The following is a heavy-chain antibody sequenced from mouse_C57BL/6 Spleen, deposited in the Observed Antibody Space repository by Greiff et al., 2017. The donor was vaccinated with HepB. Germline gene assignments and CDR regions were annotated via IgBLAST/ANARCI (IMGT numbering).Heavy chain of an antibody. V-gene: IGHV5-9*01. Sequence: EVQLVESGGGLVKPGGSLKLSCAASGFTFSSYTMSWVRQTPEKRLEWVATISGGGGNTYYPASVKGRVTISRDNAKNTLYLQMSSLRSEDTALYYCERRYYGNLGDYWGQGTPVPASS. J-gene: IGHJ4*01. CDR1: GFTFSSYT. CDR2: ISGGGGNT. CDR3: ERRYYGNLGDY. D-gene: IGHD2-1*01.